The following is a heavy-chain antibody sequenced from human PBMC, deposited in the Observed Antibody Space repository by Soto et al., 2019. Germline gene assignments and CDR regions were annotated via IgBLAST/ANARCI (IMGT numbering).Heavy chain of an antibody. Sequence: GASVNVSCKASGGTFSSYAISWVRQAPGQGLEWMGRIIPILGIANYAQKFQGRVTITADKSTSTAYMELSSLRSEDTAVYYCARDSYGDSYYMDVWGKGTTVTVSS. D-gene: IGHD4-17*01. J-gene: IGHJ6*03. CDR3: ARDSYGDSYYMDV. V-gene: IGHV1-69*04. CDR2: IIPILGIA. CDR1: GGTFSSYA.